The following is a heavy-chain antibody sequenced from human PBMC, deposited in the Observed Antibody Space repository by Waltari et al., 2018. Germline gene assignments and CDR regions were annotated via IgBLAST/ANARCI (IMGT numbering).Heavy chain of an antibody. V-gene: IGHV4-34*01. Sequence: QVQLQQWGAGLLKPSETLSLTCAVYGGSFSGYYWSWIRQPPGKGLEWIGEINHSGSTNYHPYLKSRVTIAVDTSKNQFSLKLSSVTAADTDGYYCAREERWPTRVLGWGQGTLVTVSS. CDR2: INHSGST. D-gene: IGHD7-27*01. CDR1: GGSFSGYY. CDR3: AREERWPTRVLG. J-gene: IGHJ4*02.